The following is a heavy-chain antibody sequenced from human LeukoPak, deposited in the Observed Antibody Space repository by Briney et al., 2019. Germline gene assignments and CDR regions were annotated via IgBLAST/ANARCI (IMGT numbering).Heavy chain of an antibody. Sequence: PSETLSLTCAVYGGSFSGYYWGWIRQPPGKGLEWIGTIYYTGSTYYNPSLKSRITISVDTSKNQFSLKLSSVTAADTAVYYCASSSGWYYFYFYVDVWGKGTTVTISS. CDR2: IYYTGST. CDR3: ASSSGWYYFYFYVDV. V-gene: IGHV4-34*01. J-gene: IGHJ6*03. D-gene: IGHD6-19*01. CDR1: GGSFSGYY.